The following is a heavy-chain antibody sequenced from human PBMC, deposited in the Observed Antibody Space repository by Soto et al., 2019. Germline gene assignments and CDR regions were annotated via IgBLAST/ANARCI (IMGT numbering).Heavy chain of an antibody. Sequence: ETLSLTCTVSCCSISSHYWSWIRQSPGKGMEWIGNIDYSGSTNYNPSLKSRVTISVDNAKNSLYLQMNSLRAEDSAVYYCASPWGSSDYWGQGTLVTVSS. CDR1: CCSISSHY. J-gene: IGHJ4*02. D-gene: IGHD7-27*01. CDR2: IDYSGST. V-gene: IGHV4-59*11. CDR3: ASPWGSSDY.